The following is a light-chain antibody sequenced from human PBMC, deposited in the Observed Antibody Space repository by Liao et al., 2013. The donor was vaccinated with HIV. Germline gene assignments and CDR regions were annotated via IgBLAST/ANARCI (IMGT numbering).Light chain of an antibody. CDR2: QDT. J-gene: IGLJ3*02. Sequence: SYEVTQPHAVSVSPGQTASITCSGDKLGNKYACWYQQKPGQSPVLVIYQDTKRPSGIPERFSGSNSGNTATLTISGTQAMDEADYYCQAWDSSTAGVFGGGTKLTVL. CDR1: KLGNKY. CDR3: QAWDSSTAGV. V-gene: IGLV3-1*01.